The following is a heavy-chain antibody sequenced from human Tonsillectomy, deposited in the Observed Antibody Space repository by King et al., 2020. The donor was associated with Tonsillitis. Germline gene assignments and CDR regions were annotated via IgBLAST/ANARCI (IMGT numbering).Heavy chain of an antibody. CDR3: AKDYSDDSWWYFDL. D-gene: IGHD3-3*01. V-gene: IGHV3-30*18. Sequence: VQLVESGGGVVHPGRSLRLSCAASGFSFRTYGMHWVRQAPGQGRDWVAVISYDERKKYYADSVKGRSTISRDNSKNTLYLQMNSLRAEDTAVYYCAKDYSDDSWWYFDLWGRGTLVTVSS. J-gene: IGHJ2*01. CDR1: GFSFRTYG. CDR2: ISYDERKK.